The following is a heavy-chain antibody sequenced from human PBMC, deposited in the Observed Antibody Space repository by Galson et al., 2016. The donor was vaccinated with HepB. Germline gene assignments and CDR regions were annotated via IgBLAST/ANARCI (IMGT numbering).Heavy chain of an antibody. V-gene: IGHV1-3*01. J-gene: IGHJ4*02. CDR1: GYIFANYT. CDR2: INAANGKT. D-gene: IGHD1-14*01. Sequence: SVKVSCKASGYIFANYTLHWVLQAPGQSLEWMGWINAANGKTRYSQEFQGRLTITRDSSTSTAYMELSSLRSEDTAVYFCARKGPGPFDYWGQGTLVTVSS. CDR3: ARKGPGPFDY.